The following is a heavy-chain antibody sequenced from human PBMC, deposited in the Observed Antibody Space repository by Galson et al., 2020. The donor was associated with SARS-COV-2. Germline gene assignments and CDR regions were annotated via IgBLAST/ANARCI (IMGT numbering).Heavy chain of an antibody. CDR1: GYSFTGYY. J-gene: IGHJ4*02. D-gene: IGHD6-13*01. Sequence: ASVKVSCQASGYSFTGYYIHWVRQAPGEGLEWMGWVNPTTGDMKYKEQFQDRVSMTRDTSISTACLELSRLTPDDTAVYYCARDRISAPDDLDYWGQGTLVTVSS. CDR3: ARDRISAPDDLDY. V-gene: IGHV1-2*02. CDR2: VNPTTGDM.